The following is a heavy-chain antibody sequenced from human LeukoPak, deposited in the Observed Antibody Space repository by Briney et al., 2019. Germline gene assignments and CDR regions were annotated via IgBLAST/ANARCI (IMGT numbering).Heavy chain of an antibody. CDR1: GGSVSSGSYY. CDR3: ARAYSSSWYPIDY. V-gene: IGHV4-61*01. Sequence: KPSETLSLTCTVSGGSVSSGSYYWSWIRQPPGKGLEWIGYIYYSGSTNYNPSLKSRVTISVDTSKNQFSLKLSSVTAADTAVYYCARAYSSSWYPIDYWGQGTLVTVSS. D-gene: IGHD6-13*01. CDR2: IYYSGST. J-gene: IGHJ4*02.